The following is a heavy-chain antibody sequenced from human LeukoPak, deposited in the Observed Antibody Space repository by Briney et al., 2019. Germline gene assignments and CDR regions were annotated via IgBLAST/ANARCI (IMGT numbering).Heavy chain of an antibody. CDR1: GFTFSNFG. CDR3: AKVGGHYSFDY. V-gene: IGHV3-23*01. Sequence: GGSLRLSCAASGFTFSNFGMNWARQAPGKGLEWVSAISGSGGSTNYADSVKGRFTISRDNSKTTLYLQMNSLRAEDTAVYYCAKVGGHYSFDYWGLGTLVTVSS. J-gene: IGHJ4*02. CDR2: ISGSGGST. D-gene: IGHD3-22*01.